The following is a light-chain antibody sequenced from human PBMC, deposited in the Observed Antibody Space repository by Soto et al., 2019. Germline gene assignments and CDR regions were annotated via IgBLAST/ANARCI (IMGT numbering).Light chain of an antibody. J-gene: IGLJ2*01. CDR3: SSYASSNTVM. V-gene: IGLV2-14*03. CDR2: DVS. Sequence: SVLAQPASVSGSPGQSITISCTGTSSDVGGYNYVSWYQQHPGKAPKLMIYDVSNRPSGISYRFSGSKSGNTASLTISGLQAEDEADYYCSSYASSNTVMLGGGTKVTV. CDR1: SSDVGGYNY.